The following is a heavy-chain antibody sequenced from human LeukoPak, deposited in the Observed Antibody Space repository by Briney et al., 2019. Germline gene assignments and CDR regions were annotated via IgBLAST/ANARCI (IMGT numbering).Heavy chain of an antibody. J-gene: IGHJ5*02. CDR3: ARTYYNTLTGYYRDRLDP. CDR2: IYYSGST. Sequence: PSETLSLTCSVSGGSISSRNYYWGWIRQPPGKGLEWIGSIYYSGSTYYNPSLKIRLTISVDTSKNQFSLKLSSVTAADTAVYYCARTYYNTLTGYYRDRLDPWGQGTLVTVSS. V-gene: IGHV4-39*01. CDR1: GGSISSRNYY. D-gene: IGHD3-9*01.